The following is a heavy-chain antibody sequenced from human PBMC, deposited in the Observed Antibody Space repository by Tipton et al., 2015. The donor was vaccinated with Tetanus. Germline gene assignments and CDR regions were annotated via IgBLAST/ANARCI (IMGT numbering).Heavy chain of an antibody. CDR2: INPDGRRT. J-gene: IGHJ6*02. CDR1: GFTSKSHY. V-gene: IGHV3-74*01. Sequence: SLRLSCAASGFTSKSHYMHWVRQAPGKGLVWISRINPDGRRTNYADSVKGRFTISRDNAKNTVYLQMNSLRAEDTAVYFCARRSLTNYGLDVWGQGIPVTVS. CDR3: ARRSLTNYGLDV. D-gene: IGHD1-1*01.